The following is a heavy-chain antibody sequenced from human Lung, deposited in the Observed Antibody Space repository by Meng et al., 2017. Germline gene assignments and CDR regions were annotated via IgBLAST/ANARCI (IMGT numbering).Heavy chain of an antibody. CDR2: IKSKTDGETT. Sequence: EGPLVESGGGLVEPGGSLRLSCATSGFTFSNAWMSWVRQTPGKGLEWLGRIKSKTDGETTDYAAPVKGRFSISRDDAKNTLYLQMNSLKTEDTAVYYCQWLSTHPPDCWGQGTLVTVSS. CDR3: QWLSTHPPDC. V-gene: IGHV3-15*01. J-gene: IGHJ4*02. D-gene: IGHD3-22*01. CDR1: GFTFSNAW.